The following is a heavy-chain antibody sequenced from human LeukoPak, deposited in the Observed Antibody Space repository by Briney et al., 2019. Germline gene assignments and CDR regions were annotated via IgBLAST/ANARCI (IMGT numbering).Heavy chain of an antibody. CDR1: GFTFSSYA. CDR2: ISGSGGST. CDR3: AKDRIVVKGYYYYYMDV. D-gene: IGHD3-22*01. V-gene: IGHV3-23*01. Sequence: TGGSLRLSCAASGFTFSSYAMSWVRQAPGKGLEWVSAISGSGGSTYYADSVKGRFTISRDNSKNTLYLQMNSPRAEDTAVYYCAKDRIVVKGYYYYYMDVWGKGTTVTVSS. J-gene: IGHJ6*03.